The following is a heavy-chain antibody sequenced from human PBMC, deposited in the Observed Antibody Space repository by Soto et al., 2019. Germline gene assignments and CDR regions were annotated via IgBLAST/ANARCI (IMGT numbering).Heavy chain of an antibody. D-gene: IGHD6-19*01. V-gene: IGHV3-23*01. CDR1: GFTFSSYA. Sequence: GGSLRLSCAASGFTFSSYAMSWVRQAPGKGLEWVSAISGRGGSTYYADSEKGRFTISRDNSKNTLYLQMNRVRAEDTAVYYCAKGYSSATDDAFDIWGQGTMVTVSS. J-gene: IGHJ3*02. CDR2: ISGRGGST. CDR3: AKGYSSATDDAFDI.